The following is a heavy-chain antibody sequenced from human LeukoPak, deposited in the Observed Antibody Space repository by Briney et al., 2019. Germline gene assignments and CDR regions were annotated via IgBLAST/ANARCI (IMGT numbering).Heavy chain of an antibody. Sequence: SETLSLTCTVSGGSISSYYWSWIRQPPGKGLEWIGYIYYSGSTNYNPSLKSRVTISVDTSKNQFSLKLSSVTAADTAVYYCARAEVTAGTKYFDLWGRGTLVTVSS. CDR2: IYYSGST. CDR3: ARAEVTAGTKYFDL. V-gene: IGHV4-59*01. CDR1: GGSISSYY. D-gene: IGHD6-19*01. J-gene: IGHJ2*01.